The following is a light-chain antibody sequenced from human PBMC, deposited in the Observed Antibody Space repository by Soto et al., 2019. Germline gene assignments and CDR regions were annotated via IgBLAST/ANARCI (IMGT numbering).Light chain of an antibody. J-gene: IGKJ5*01. CDR2: DAS. Sequence: EIVLRQSPGTLSLSPGERATLSCGASQSVSRSYLAWYQQKPGLAPRLIIYDASTRATGIPDRFSGSGSGTDFTLTISRLEPEDFAVYYCQQSGSSPITFGQGTRLEIK. V-gene: IGKV3D-20*01. CDR3: QQSGSSPIT. CDR1: QSVSRSY.